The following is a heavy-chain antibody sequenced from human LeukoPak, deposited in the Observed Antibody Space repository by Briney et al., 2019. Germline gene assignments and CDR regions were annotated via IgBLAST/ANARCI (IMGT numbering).Heavy chain of an antibody. Sequence: GGSLRLSCSASGFTFGDHAMSWVRQAPGQGLEWVGFIRSNGYGGTTEYDAFVDGRFSLSRDDSNSFVYLQMSSLKTEDTAVYYCTRVRSGNDFDYWGQGTLVTVSS. CDR2: IRSNGYGGTT. D-gene: IGHD3-10*01. CDR3: TRVRSGNDFDY. J-gene: IGHJ4*02. V-gene: IGHV3-49*04. CDR1: GFTFGDHA.